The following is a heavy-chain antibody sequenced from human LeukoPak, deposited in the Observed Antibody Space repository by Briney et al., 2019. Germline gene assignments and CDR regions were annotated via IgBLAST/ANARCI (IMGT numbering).Heavy chain of an antibody. CDR2: IKQDGSEK. Sequence: GGSLRLSCAASGFTFSSYWMSWVRQAPGKGLEWVANIKQDGSEKYYVDSVKGRFTISRDNAKNSLYLQMNSLRAEDTAVYYCARGVIAGPAMIPSYWYFDLWGRGTLVTVSS. J-gene: IGHJ2*01. CDR1: GFTFSSYW. V-gene: IGHV3-7*01. D-gene: IGHD3-22*01. CDR3: ARGVIAGPAMIPSYWYFDL.